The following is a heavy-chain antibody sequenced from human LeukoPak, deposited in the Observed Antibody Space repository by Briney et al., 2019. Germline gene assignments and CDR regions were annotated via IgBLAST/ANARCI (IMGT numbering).Heavy chain of an antibody. Sequence: PSETLSLTCTVSGGSISSYYWSWIRQPPGKGLEWIGYIYYSGSTNYNPSLKSRVTISVDTSKNHFSLKLSSVTAADTAVYYCARVSRYCSSTSCYTGMDPYYYGMDVWGQGTTVTVSS. CDR3: ARVSRYCSSTSCYTGMDPYYYGMDV. D-gene: IGHD2-2*02. V-gene: IGHV4-59*01. CDR2: IYYSGST. CDR1: GGSISSYY. J-gene: IGHJ6*02.